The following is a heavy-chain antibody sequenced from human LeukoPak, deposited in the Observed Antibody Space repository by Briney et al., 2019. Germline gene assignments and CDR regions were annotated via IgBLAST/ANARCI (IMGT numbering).Heavy chain of an antibody. J-gene: IGHJ3*02. CDR1: GGSISSYY. CDR2: IYTSGST. CDR3: ARGVATTQFGGAFDI. V-gene: IGHV4-4*07. D-gene: IGHD5-12*01. Sequence: SETLSLTCTVSGGSISSYYWSWIRQPPGRGLEWIGRIYTSGSTNYNPSLKSRVPMSVDTSKNQFSLKLSSVTAADTAVYCCARGVATTQFGGAFDISGQGTTVTLSS.